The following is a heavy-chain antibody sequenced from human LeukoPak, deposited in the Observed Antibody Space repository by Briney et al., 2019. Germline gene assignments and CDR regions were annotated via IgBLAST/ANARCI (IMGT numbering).Heavy chain of an antibody. J-gene: IGHJ4*02. V-gene: IGHV4-4*02. Sequence: SETLSLTCAVSGGSISSSSSICWTWVRQPPGKGLEWIGEIYHSGATNYNPSLKSRVTMLLDKSKNQFSLKLSSVTAADTAVYYCARQVTFGYAYAYYFDYWGQGSLVTVSS. CDR3: ARQVTFGYAYAYYFDY. CDR1: GGSISSSSSIC. CDR2: IYHSGAT. D-gene: IGHD5-18*01.